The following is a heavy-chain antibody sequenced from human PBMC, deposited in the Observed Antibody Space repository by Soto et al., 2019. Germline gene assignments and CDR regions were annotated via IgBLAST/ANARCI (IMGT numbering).Heavy chain of an antibody. Sequence: PGGSLRLSCAASGFTFSSYAMSWVRQAPGKGLEWVSAISGSGGSTYYADSVKGRFTISRDNSKNTLYLQMNSLRAEDTAVYYCAKDEGYCSGGSCYLGGAFDIWGQGTMVTVSS. J-gene: IGHJ3*02. CDR1: GFTFSSYA. D-gene: IGHD2-15*01. CDR3: AKDEGYCSGGSCYLGGAFDI. V-gene: IGHV3-23*01. CDR2: ISGSGGST.